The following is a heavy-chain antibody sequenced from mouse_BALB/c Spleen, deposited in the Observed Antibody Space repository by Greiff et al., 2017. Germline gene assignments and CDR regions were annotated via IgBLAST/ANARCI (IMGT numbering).Heavy chain of an antibody. CDR2: LSDGGSYT. V-gene: IGHV5-4*02. CDR1: GFTFSDYY. CDR3: ARDRGGNYAMDY. D-gene: IGHD1-1*01. J-gene: IGHJ4*01. Sequence: EVKLVESGGGLVKPGGSLKLSCAASGFTFSDYYMYWVRQTPEKRLAWVATLSDGGSYTYYPDSVKGRFTISRDNAKNNLYLQMSSLKSEDTAMYYCARDRGGNYAMDYWGQGTSVTVSS.